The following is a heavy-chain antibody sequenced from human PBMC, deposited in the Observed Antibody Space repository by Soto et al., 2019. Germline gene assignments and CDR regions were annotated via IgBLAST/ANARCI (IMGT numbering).Heavy chain of an antibody. CDR2: VYYSGGP. CDR1: GGSIISSPYY. J-gene: IGHJ5*02. Sequence: PETLSLTCTVSGGSIISSPYYWAWIREPPGKGLEGIGSVYYSGGPNYNPSLQSRVTISVNTSRNQISLKVYAVTAADTAVYYCTRRPVYSVNRESDLWGQGTLVTVSS. D-gene: IGHD1-26*01. V-gene: IGHV4-39*01. CDR3: TRRPVYSVNRESDL.